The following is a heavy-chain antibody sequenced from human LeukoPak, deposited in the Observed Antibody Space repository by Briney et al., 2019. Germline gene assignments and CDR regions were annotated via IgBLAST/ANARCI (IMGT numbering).Heavy chain of an antibody. J-gene: IGHJ5*02. CDR3: AREARGTTVVKNWFDP. CDR2: INPNSGGT. Sequence: ASVKVSCKASGYTFTGYYMHWVRQAPGQGLEWMGWINPNSGGTNYAQKFQGRVTMTRDTSISTAYMGLSRLRSDDTAVYYCAREARGTTVVKNWFDPWGQGTLVTVSS. D-gene: IGHD4-23*01. CDR1: GYTFTGYY. V-gene: IGHV1-2*02.